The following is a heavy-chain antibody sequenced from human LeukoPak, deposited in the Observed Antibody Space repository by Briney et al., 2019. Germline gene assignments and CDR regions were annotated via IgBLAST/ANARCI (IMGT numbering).Heavy chain of an antibody. CDR3: ARSRAAGRADY. D-gene: IGHD6-25*01. J-gene: IGHJ4*02. Sequence: GGSLRLSCAASGFTLSNYDMNWVRQAPGKGLEWVSSISSSSSYIYYADSVKGRFTISRDNAKNSLYLQMNSLRAEDTAVYYCARSRAAGRADYWGQGTLVTVSS. V-gene: IGHV3-21*01. CDR2: ISSSSSYI. CDR1: GFTLSNYD.